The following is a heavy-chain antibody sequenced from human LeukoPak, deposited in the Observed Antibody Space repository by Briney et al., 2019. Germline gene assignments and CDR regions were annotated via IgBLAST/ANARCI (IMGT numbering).Heavy chain of an antibody. Sequence: GGSLRLSCAASGFTFSTYWMHWVRQAPGEGPVWVSRINPDGSTTTYADSVKGRFTISRDNAKNTLYLQMNSLRAEDTAVYYCAREGGYSGYADAFDIWGQGTMVTVSS. CDR2: INPDGSTT. D-gene: IGHD5-12*01. CDR3: AREGGYSGYADAFDI. CDR1: GFTFSTYW. V-gene: IGHV3-74*01. J-gene: IGHJ3*02.